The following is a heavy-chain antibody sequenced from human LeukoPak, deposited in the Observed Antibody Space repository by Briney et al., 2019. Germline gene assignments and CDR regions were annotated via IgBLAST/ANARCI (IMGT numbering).Heavy chain of an antibody. J-gene: IGHJ6*02. CDR2: IYYSGST. D-gene: IGHD1-14*01. CDR1: VGSISNYY. Sequence: PSDTLSLTPTVSVGSISNYYWSSIPQPPGKGLESIRHIYYSGSTNYTPSLKSRVTISVDTSKNQFSLKLSSVIAAGTAVYYGARGKFTYNGGGLSMDVWGQGATVTVSS. V-gene: IGHV4-59*07. CDR3: ARGKFTYNGGGLSMDV.